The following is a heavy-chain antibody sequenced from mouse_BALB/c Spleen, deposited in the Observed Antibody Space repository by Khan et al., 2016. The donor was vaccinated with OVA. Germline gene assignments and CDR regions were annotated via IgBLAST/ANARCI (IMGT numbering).Heavy chain of an antibody. V-gene: IGHV9-3-1*01. CDR1: GYTFTNYG. J-gene: IGHJ3*01. CDR3: SRCAATAWFAY. Sequence: QIQLVQFGPELKKPGETVKISCKASGYTFTNYGMNWVKQAPGKGLKWMGWINTYTGEPTYADDFKGRFAFSLETSASTSYLQINNLKYEDTSTYVCSRCAATAWFAYWGQGTLVTVSA. D-gene: IGHD1-2*01. CDR2: INTYTGEP.